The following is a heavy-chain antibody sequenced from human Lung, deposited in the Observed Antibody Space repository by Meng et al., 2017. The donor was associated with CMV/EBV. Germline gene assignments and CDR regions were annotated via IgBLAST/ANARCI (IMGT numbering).Heavy chain of an antibody. CDR3: AREDYGDYGLDD. J-gene: IGHJ4*02. Sequence: GEXXTISCAASGFTFSSYSMNWVRQAPGKGLEWVSSISSSSSYIYYADSVKGRFTISRDNAKNSLYLQMNSLRAEDTAVYYCAREDYGDYGLDDWGQGTLVTVSS. D-gene: IGHD4-17*01. V-gene: IGHV3-21*01. CDR2: ISSSSSYI. CDR1: GFTFSSYS.